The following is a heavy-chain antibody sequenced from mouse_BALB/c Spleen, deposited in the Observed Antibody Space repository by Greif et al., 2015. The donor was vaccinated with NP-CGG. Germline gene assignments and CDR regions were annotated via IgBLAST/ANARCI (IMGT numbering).Heavy chain of an antibody. CDR3: ATPSVDYEDCYARVY. V-gene: IGHV7-3*02. CDR1: GFTFTDYY. Sequence: EGQLVESGGGLVQPGGSLRLSCATSGFTFTDYYMSWLRQPPGKALEWLGFIRNKANDYTTEYSASVKGRFTISRDSSQSIHFLQMNSLRADDRATYYCATPSVDYEDCYARVYWSQGTSVTGAS. D-gene: IGHD2-4*01. CDR2: IRNKANDYTT. J-gene: IGHJ4*01.